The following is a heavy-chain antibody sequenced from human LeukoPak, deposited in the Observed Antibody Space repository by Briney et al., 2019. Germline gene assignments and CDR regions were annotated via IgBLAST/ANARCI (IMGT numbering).Heavy chain of an antibody. D-gene: IGHD6-19*01. CDR1: GFTVSSNY. V-gene: IGHV3-53*01. Sequence: GGSLRLSCAASGFTVSSNYMSWVRQAPGKGLEWVSVIYSGGSTYYADSVKGRFTISRDNSKNTLYLQMNSLRAEDTAVYYCARAPRYSSGWYLDYWGQGTLVTVSS. CDR3: ARAPRYSSGWYLDY. J-gene: IGHJ4*02. CDR2: IYSGGST.